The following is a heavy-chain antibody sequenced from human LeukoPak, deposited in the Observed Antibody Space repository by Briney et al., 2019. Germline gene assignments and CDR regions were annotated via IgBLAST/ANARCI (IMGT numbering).Heavy chain of an antibody. Sequence: PGRSLRLSCAASGFTFDDYAMHWVRHAPGKGLEWVSGISWNSGSISYADSVKGRFTISRDNAKNSLYLQMNSLRAEDTALYYCAKRSEGYGEGALDYWGQGNLVTVSS. V-gene: IGHV3-9*01. CDR3: AKRSEGYGEGALDY. J-gene: IGHJ4*02. CDR1: GFTFDDYA. D-gene: IGHD4-17*01. CDR2: ISWNSGSI.